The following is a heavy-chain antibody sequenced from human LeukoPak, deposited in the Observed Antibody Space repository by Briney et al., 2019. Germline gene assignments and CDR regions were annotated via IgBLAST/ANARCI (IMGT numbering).Heavy chain of an antibody. CDR3: ARDVVDTAMVNFFDY. CDR1: GYTFTSYG. D-gene: IGHD5-18*01. Sequence: ASVKVSCKASGYTFTSYGISWVRQAPGQGLEWMGWISAYKGNTNYAQKLQGRVTMTTDTSTSTAYMELRSLRSDDTAVYYCARDVVDTAMVNFFDYWGQGTLVTVSS. V-gene: IGHV1-18*01. J-gene: IGHJ4*02. CDR2: ISAYKGNT.